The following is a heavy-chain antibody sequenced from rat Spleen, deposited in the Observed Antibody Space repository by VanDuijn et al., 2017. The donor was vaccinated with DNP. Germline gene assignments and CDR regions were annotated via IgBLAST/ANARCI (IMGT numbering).Heavy chain of an antibody. V-gene: IGHV5S23*01. CDR2: ISTSGSRT. D-gene: IGHD1-11*01. CDR3: ARTEGYYYAMDA. CDR1: GFSFSDSA. J-gene: IGHJ4*01. Sequence: EVQLVESGGGVVQPGKSLKLSCAASGFSFSDSAMAWVRQSPKMGLEWVATISTSGSRTYYPDSVKGRFTISRDNAESSLYLQMNGLKSDDTATYYCARTEGYYYAMDAWGQGTSVTVSS.